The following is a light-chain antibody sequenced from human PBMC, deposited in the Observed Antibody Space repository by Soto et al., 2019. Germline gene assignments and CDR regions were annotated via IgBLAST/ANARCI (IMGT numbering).Light chain of an antibody. CDR1: QSVSSSY. J-gene: IGKJ3*01. CDR2: DAS. V-gene: IGKV3-20*01. Sequence: EIVLTQSPGTLSLSPGERATLSCRASQSVSSSYLAWYQQEPGQAPRLLIYDASRATGIPDRFSGSGSGTDFTLNITSLEPGDFAVYYWQHYGTSALFGPGTKVDI. CDR3: QHYGTSAL.